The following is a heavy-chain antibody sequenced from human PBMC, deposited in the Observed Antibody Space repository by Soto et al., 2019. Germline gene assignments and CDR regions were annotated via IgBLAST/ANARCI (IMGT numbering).Heavy chain of an antibody. Sequence: QVQLVESGGGVVQSGRSLRLSCAASGFTFSTSGMHWIRQAPGKGLEWVAMISHDGGATYYVYSVKGRFTMYRDTDKNTLHLQIDSLRPEHTAPYYCANDWGSSRWYNWYDTWGQATLVTVSS. CDR2: ISHDGGAT. CDR1: GFTFSTSG. J-gene: IGHJ5*02. CDR3: ANDWGSSRWYNWYDT. D-gene: IGHD6-13*01. V-gene: IGHV3-30*18.